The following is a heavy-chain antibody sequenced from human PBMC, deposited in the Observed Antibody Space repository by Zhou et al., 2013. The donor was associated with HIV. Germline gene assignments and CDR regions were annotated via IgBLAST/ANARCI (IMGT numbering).Heavy chain of an antibody. CDR3: ARGPYDYVVGLIIRYYLLTS. D-gene: IGHD3-16*01. Sequence: QVQLVQSGAQLKKPGSSVTVSCRPAGGTFSTYAFSWVRQAPGQRPEWLGGIIPVRKTSDYVEAFQDRFSISKDESTTTVYMKLDNLTFDDTAVYYCARGPYDYVVGLIIRYYLLTSWGQGNPGRRSPQ. J-gene: IGHJ4*02. CDR2: IIPVRKTS. V-gene: IGHV1-69*05. CDR1: GGTFSTYA.